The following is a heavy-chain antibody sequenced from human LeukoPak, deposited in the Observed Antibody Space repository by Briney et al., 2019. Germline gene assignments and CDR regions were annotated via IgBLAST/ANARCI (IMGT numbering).Heavy chain of an antibody. CDR3: AKDVYYDSSGHNFYYYYYGMDV. J-gene: IGHJ6*02. CDR2: ISSSSSTI. Sequence: GGSLRLSCAASGFTFSSHSMNWVRQAPGKGLEWVSYISSSSSTIYYADSVKGRFAISRDNSKNTLYLQMNSLRAEDTAVYYCAKDVYYDSSGHNFYYYYYGMDVWGQGTTVTVSS. V-gene: IGHV3-48*01. D-gene: IGHD3-22*01. CDR1: GFTFSSHS.